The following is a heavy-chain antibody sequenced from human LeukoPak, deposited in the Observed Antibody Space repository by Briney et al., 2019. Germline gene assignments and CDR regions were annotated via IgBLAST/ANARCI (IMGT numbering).Heavy chain of an antibody. CDR2: ISSSSSTI. D-gene: IGHD1-26*01. J-gene: IGHJ3*02. CDR1: GFTFSSYS. CDR3: ARETREWELRAFDI. V-gene: IGHV3-48*01. Sequence: PGGSLRLSCAASGFTFSSYSMNWVRQAPGKGLEWVSYISSSSSTIYYADSVKGRFIISRDNAKNSLYLQMNSLRAEDTAVYYCARETREWELRAFDIWGQGTMVTVSS.